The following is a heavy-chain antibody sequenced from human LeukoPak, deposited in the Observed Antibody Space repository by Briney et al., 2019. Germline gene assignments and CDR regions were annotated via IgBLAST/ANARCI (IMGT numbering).Heavy chain of an antibody. V-gene: IGHV1-69*13. J-gene: IGHJ4*02. CDR1: GGTFSSYA. Sequence: SVKVSCKASGGTFSSYAISWVQQAPGQGLEWMGGIIPIFGTANYAQKFQGRVTITADESTSTAYMELSSLRSEDTAVYYCASVGPDGYSYGSFDYWGQGTLVTVSS. D-gene: IGHD5-18*01. CDR2: IIPIFGTA. CDR3: ASVGPDGYSYGSFDY.